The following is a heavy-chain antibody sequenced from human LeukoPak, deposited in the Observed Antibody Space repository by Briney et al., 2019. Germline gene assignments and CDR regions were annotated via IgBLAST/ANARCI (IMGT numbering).Heavy chain of an antibody. D-gene: IGHD3-22*01. Sequence: SVKVSCKASGGTFTNYAISWARQAPGQGLEWMGGIIPIFGATRFAQKFQGRVTITTDESTSTAYMELSSLRSEDTAVYYCARGYFYGGDYWGQGTLVTVSS. CDR3: ARGYFYGGDY. J-gene: IGHJ4*02. V-gene: IGHV1-69*05. CDR1: GGTFTNYA. CDR2: IIPIFGAT.